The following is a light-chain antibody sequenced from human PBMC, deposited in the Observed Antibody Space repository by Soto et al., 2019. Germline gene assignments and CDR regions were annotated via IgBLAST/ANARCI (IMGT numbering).Light chain of an antibody. J-gene: IGKJ1*01. V-gene: IGKV1-39*01. CDR1: QSISSY. Sequence: DIQMTQSPSSLSASVGDIVTITCLASQSISSYLNWYQQKPGKAPKLLIYAASSLQSGVPSRFSGSGSGTDFTLTISSLQPEDFATYYCQQSYSTLTWTFGQGTKVDI. CDR2: AAS. CDR3: QQSYSTLTWT.